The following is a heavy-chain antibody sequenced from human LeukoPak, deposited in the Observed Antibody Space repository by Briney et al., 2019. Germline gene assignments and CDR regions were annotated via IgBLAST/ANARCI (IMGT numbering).Heavy chain of an antibody. CDR2: IYYSGST. CDR3: ARHDRGPYADYPFDY. J-gene: IGHJ4*02. Sequence: PSETLSLTCTVSGGSISTYYWSWIRQPPGKGLEWIGYIYYSGSTNYNPSLKSRVTISVDTSKNQFSLELTSVTAADTAVYYCARHDRGPYADYPFDYWGQGTLVTVSS. CDR1: GGSISTYY. D-gene: IGHD4-17*01. V-gene: IGHV4-59*08.